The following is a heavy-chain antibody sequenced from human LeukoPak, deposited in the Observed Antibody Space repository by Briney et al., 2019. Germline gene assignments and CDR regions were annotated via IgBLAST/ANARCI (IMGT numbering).Heavy chain of an antibody. J-gene: IGHJ4*02. D-gene: IGHD1-1*01. CDR2: IYSGGST. CDR1: GFTVSSNY. V-gene: IGHV3-53*04. Sequence: GGSLRLSCAASGFTVSSNYMSWVRQAPGKGLGWVSVIYSGGSTYYADSVKGRFTISRHNSKNTLYLQMSSLRAEDTAVYYCARTYGKGYYFDYWGQGTLVTVSS. CDR3: ARTYGKGYYFDY.